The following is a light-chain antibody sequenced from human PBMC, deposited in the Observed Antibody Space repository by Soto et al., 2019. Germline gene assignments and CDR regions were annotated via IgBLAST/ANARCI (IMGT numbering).Light chain of an antibody. CDR3: QQYNSYSWT. Sequence: DIQMTQSHSFLSASVGDKVTITCRATESVSKWLAWYQEKPGNPPRPLIYDASTLESGVPSRFSGSGSGTEFTLTISSLQADDFAIYYCQQYNSYSWTFGQGTKVDIK. CDR1: ESVSKW. J-gene: IGKJ1*01. CDR2: DAS. V-gene: IGKV1-5*01.